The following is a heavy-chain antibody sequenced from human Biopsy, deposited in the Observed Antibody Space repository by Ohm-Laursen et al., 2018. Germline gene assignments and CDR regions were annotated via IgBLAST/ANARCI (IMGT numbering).Heavy chain of an antibody. D-gene: IGHD4-17*01. Sequence: GSLRLSCTASGFTFSSYAMTWVRQAPGKGLGWVSVINTSGGSTHYAVSVRGRFTFSRDNSKKTLYLRMNSLRAEDTAVYYCAKPADSYGSEFYFDYWGQGTLVTVSS. CDR2: INTSGGST. CDR3: AKPADSYGSEFYFDY. J-gene: IGHJ4*02. V-gene: IGHV3-23*01. CDR1: GFTFSSYA.